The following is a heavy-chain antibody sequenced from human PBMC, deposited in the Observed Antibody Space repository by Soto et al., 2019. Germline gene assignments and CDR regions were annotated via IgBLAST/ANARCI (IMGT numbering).Heavy chain of an antibody. J-gene: IGHJ4*02. CDR3: ARRYGYSFDY. V-gene: IGHV4-59*08. Sequence: SETLSLTCTVSGASISSSYWSWIRQPPGKGLEWIGYIYNSGSTNYNPSLKSRVTISVDTSKNQFSLKLSSVTAADTAVYYCARRYGYSFDYWGQGTLVTVSS. D-gene: IGHD1-1*01. CDR1: GASISSSY. CDR2: IYNSGST.